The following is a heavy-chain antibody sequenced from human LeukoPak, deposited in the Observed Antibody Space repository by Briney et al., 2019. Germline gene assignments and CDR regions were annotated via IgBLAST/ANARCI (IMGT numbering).Heavy chain of an antibody. CDR1: GFTFSSYG. CDR3: AKDQKRGYSYGYLFYYYYMDV. Sequence: GGSLRLSCAASGFTFSSYGMSWVRQAPGKGLEWVSAISGSGGSTYYADSVKGRFTISRDNSKNTLYLQMNSLRAEDTAVYYCAKDQKRGYSYGYLFYYYYMDVWGKGTTVTISS. J-gene: IGHJ6*03. D-gene: IGHD5-18*01. V-gene: IGHV3-23*01. CDR2: ISGSGGST.